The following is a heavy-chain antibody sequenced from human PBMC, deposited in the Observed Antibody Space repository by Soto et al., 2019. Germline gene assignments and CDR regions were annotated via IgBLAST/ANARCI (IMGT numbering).Heavy chain of an antibody. V-gene: IGHV3-15*07. D-gene: IGHD1-1*01. CDR1: GFTFSYAW. CDR2: IKSKAHGGTT. Sequence: EVQLVESGGGLVKPGGSLRLSCAASGFTFSYAWMTWVRQVSGKGLEWVALIKSKAHGGTTDYAALVEGRFTISRDDSTNTLYLQMNSLKTEDTGLYYCTAGLYNSFGVDQWGQGTQVTVSS. CDR3: TAGLYNSFGVDQ. J-gene: IGHJ4*02.